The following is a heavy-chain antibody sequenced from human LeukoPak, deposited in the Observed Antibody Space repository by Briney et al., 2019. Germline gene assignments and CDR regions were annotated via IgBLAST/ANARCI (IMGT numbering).Heavy chain of an antibody. CDR1: GFTFTSYW. Sequence: GGSLRLSCAASGFTFTSYWMSWVRQAPGKGLEWVANIKQDGSEKYYADSVKGRFTISRDNSKNTLYLQMNSLRAEDTAVYYCAGTYYYDKGAFDIWGQGTMVTVSS. V-gene: IGHV3-7*03. D-gene: IGHD3-22*01. CDR3: AGTYYYDKGAFDI. J-gene: IGHJ3*02. CDR2: IKQDGSEK.